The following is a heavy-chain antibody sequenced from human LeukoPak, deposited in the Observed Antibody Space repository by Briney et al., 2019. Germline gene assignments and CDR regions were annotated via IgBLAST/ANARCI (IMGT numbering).Heavy chain of an antibody. D-gene: IGHD4-17*01. CDR2: ISYDGSNK. CDR1: GFTFSSYG. Sequence: GRSLRLSCAASGFTFSSYGMHWVRQAPGKGLEWVAVISYDGSNKYYADSVKGRFTISRDNSKNTLYLQMNSLRAGDTAVYYCAKDYRYGDSPVTGIDYWGQGTLVTVSS. J-gene: IGHJ4*02. V-gene: IGHV3-30*18. CDR3: AKDYRYGDSPVTGIDY.